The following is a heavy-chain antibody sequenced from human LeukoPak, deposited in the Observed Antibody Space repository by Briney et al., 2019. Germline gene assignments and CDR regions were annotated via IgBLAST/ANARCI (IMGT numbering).Heavy chain of an antibody. J-gene: IGHJ4*02. V-gene: IGHV1-46*01. CDR2: INPSGGNT. Sequence: GASVKVSCKASGYTFTSYYMHCVRQAPGQGLEWMGIINPSGGNTSYAQKFQGRVTMTRDTSTSTVYMELSSLRSEDTAVYYCARGMTTVTTGAALIFGYWGQGTLVTVSS. CDR1: GYTFTSYY. CDR3: ARGMTTVTTGAALIFGY. D-gene: IGHD4-17*01.